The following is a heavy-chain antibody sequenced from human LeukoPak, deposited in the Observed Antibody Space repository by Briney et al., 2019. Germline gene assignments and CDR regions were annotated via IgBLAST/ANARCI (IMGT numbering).Heavy chain of an antibody. V-gene: IGHV3-74*01. Sequence: GESLRLSCVASGFTFSNYWIHWVRQAPGKGLAWVSRINSDGHSTDYADSVKGRFTISRDNARNTLYLQMNSLRVEDTAVYYCVRGGVDYWGQGTLVTVSS. J-gene: IGHJ4*02. CDR3: VRGGVDY. CDR1: GFTFSNYW. CDR2: INSDGHST. D-gene: IGHD3-16*01.